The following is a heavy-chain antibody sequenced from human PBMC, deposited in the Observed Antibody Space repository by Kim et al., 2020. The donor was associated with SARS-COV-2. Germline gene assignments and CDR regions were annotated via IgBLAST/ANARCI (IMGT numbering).Heavy chain of an antibody. V-gene: IGHV3-30*18. CDR2: ISYDGTHK. J-gene: IGHJ4*02. CDR3: AKTYYYDSNSREIDY. D-gene: IGHD3-22*01. Sequence: GGSLRLSCAASGFTFNKFDMHWVRQTPGEGLEWVAVISYDGTHKYYADSVRGRFTISRDNSKNTLFLQMNSLRAEDTALYYCAKTYYYDSNSREIDYWGQGTLVTVSS. CDR1: GFTFNKFD.